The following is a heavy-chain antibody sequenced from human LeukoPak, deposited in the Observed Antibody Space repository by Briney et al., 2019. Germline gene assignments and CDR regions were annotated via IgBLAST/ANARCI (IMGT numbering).Heavy chain of an antibody. CDR1: GGSISSYY. CDR2: IYHSGST. J-gene: IGHJ4*02. Sequence: SETLSLTCTVSGGSISSYYWSWIRQPPGKGLEWIGYIYHSGSTYYNPSLKSRVTISVDRSKNQFSLKLSSVTAADTAVYYCARGYDSSGYDFWGQGTLVTVSS. V-gene: IGHV4-59*12. D-gene: IGHD3-22*01. CDR3: ARGYDSSGYDF.